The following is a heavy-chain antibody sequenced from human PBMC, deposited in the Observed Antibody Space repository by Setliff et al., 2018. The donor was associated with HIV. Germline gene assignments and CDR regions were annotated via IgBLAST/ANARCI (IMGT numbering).Heavy chain of an antibody. Sequence: SLRLSCAASGFTFSSYGMHWVRQAPGKGLEWVAIIWYDGSKIYYADSVKGRFTISRDGARNSLYLQMNSLRDEDTAVYYCAKDGISGGAYPPYYFDYWGHGTLVTVSS. CDR2: IWYDGSKI. D-gene: IGHD2-15*01. J-gene: IGHJ4*01. CDR1: GFTFSSYG. CDR3: AKDGISGGAYPPYYFDY. V-gene: IGHV3-33*03.